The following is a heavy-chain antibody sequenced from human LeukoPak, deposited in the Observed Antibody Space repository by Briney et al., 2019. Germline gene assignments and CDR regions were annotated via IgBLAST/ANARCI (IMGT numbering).Heavy chain of an antibody. CDR3: AKGDSSGYSD. CDR1: GFTFSSYG. D-gene: IGHD3-22*01. V-gene: IGHV3-30*18. CDR2: ISYDGSNK. J-gene: IGHJ4*02. Sequence: GRSLRLSCAASGFTFSSYGMHWVRQAPGKGLEWVAVISYDGSNKYYADSVKGRFTISRDNSKNTLYLQMSSLRAEDTAVYYCAKGDSSGYSDWGQGTLVTVSS.